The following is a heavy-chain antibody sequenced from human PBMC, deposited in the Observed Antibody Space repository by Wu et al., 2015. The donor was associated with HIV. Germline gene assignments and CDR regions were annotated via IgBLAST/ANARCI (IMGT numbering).Heavy chain of an antibody. Sequence: QVQLVQSGAEVKKPGASVKVSCKASGYTFTTSDIHWVRQASGQGLEWMGWINPNSGGSRYAQNFQGRVTMTRDTSINTAYMELSRLKSDDTAVYYCARGGPEVVILHQFDYWGQGTLVTVSS. CDR2: INPNSGGS. J-gene: IGHJ4*02. V-gene: IGHV1-2*02. D-gene: IGHD4-23*01. CDR3: ARGGPEVVILHQFDY. CDR1: GYTFTTSD.